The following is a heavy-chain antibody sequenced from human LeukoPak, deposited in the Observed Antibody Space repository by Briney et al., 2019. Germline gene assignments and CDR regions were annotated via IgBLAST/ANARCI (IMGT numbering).Heavy chain of an antibody. J-gene: IGHJ5*02. CDR3: AREGSSRVVAATSDWFDP. CDR2: INPNSGGT. Sequence: GASVKVSCKASGYTFTGYYMHWVRQAPGQGLEWMGWINPNSGGTNYAQKFQGWVTMTRDTSISTAYMELSRLRSDDTAVYYCAREGSSRVVAATSDWFDPWGQGTLVTVSS. V-gene: IGHV1-2*04. CDR1: GYTFTGYY. D-gene: IGHD2-15*01.